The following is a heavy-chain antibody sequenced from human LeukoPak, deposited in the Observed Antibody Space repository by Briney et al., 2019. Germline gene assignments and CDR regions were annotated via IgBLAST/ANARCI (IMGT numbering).Heavy chain of an antibody. CDR1: RYTFTSYY. D-gene: IGHD3-22*01. V-gene: IGHV1-46*01. CDR3: ARDRYYYDSSGYIRGISFDY. Sequence: ASVKVSCKASRYTFTSYYMHWVRRAPGQGLEWVGIINPSGGSTSYTQKFQGRVTMTRDTSTSTAYMELSSLRSEDTAVYYCARDRYYYDSSGYIRGISFDYWGQGTLVTVSS. J-gene: IGHJ4*02. CDR2: INPSGGST.